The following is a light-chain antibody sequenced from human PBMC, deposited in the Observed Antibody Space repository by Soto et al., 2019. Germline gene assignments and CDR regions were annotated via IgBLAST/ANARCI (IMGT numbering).Light chain of an antibody. CDR2: GAS. V-gene: IGKV3-20*01. CDR3: QQYGSSPLT. CDR1: QTIRSNY. J-gene: IGKJ1*01. Sequence: ETVLTQSPGTLSLSPGERATPSCRASQTIRSNYLAWYRQTPGQAPRLLIYGASNRATGIAERFSGSGSGTDFTLIISRLEPEDFALYYCQQYGSSPLTFGQGTKVEIK.